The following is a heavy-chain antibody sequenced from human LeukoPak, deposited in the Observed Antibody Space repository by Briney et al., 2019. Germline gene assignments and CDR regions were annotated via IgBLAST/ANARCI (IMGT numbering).Heavy chain of an antibody. D-gene: IGHD6-19*01. J-gene: IGHJ3*01. CDR3: AKDLAYRSGWFLGAFDV. V-gene: IGHV3-23*01. CDR2: ITGSAGST. Sequence: GASLRLSCAASGFTFSNYAMSWVRQAPGKGLEWVSDITGSAGSTYYADSVKGRFSISRDNSKNTVYLQMNRLRAEDTAAYYCAKDLAYRSGWFLGAFDVWGQGTMVTVS. CDR1: GFTFSNYA.